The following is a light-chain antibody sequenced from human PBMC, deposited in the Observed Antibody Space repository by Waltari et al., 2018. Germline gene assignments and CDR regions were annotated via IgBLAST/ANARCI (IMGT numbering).Light chain of an antibody. CDR1: QGISSA. J-gene: IGKJ2*01. V-gene: IGKV1-13*02. Sequence: AIQLTQSPSSLSASVGDRVTITCRASQGISSALAGYQQKPGKAPKLLIYDASSLESGVPSRFSGSGSGTDFTLTISSLQPGDFATYHCQQYNSYPYTFGQGTKLEI. CDR2: DAS. CDR3: QQYNSYPYT.